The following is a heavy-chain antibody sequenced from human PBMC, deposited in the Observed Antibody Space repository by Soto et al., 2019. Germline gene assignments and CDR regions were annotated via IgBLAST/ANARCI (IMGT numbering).Heavy chain of an antibody. CDR2: IYYSGST. D-gene: IGHD5-12*01. CDR1: GGSISSYY. J-gene: IGHJ5*02. Sequence: SETLSLTCTVSGGSISSYYWSWIRQPPGKGLEWIGYIYYSGSTNYNPSLKSRVTISVDTSKNQFSLKLSSVTAADTAVYYCARTVIVATEDYVLFDPWGQGTLVTGSS. V-gene: IGHV4-59*01. CDR3: ARTVIVATEDYVLFDP.